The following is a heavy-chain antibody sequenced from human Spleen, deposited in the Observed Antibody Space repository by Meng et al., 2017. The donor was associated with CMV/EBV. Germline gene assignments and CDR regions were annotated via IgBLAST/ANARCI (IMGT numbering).Heavy chain of an antibody. CDR2: ISSSSSYI. Sequence: GGSLRLSCAASGFTFSSYSMNWVRQAPGKGLEWVSSISSSSSYIYYADSVKGRFTISRENAKNSLYLQMNTLRAEDTAVYYCARVGGYYDFWSGYPWYFDHWGQGTLVTVSS. CDR3: ARVGGYYDFWSGYPWYFDH. V-gene: IGHV3-21*01. D-gene: IGHD3-3*01. CDR1: GFTFSSYS. J-gene: IGHJ4*02.